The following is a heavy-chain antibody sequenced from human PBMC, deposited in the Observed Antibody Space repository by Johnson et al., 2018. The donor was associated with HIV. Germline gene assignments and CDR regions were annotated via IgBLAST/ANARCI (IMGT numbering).Heavy chain of an antibody. CDR1: KFTFSSYP. V-gene: IGHV3-64*07. CDR2: ITNNGGST. CDR3: ATDYNFWSGRPDSFDV. J-gene: IGHJ3*01. D-gene: IGHD3-3*01. Sequence: MMLVESGGGVVQPGRSLRLSCAASKFTFSSYPMHWVRQVPGKGLEYVSRITNNGGSTYYVDAVKGRFTISRDNSKNTLYLQMDSLRAEDMGVYYCATDYNFWSGRPDSFDVWGQGTMVTVSS.